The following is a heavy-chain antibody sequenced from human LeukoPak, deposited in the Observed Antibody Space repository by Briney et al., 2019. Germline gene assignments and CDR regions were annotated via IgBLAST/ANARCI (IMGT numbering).Heavy chain of an antibody. J-gene: IGHJ4*02. CDR1: GFTFSSYS. CDR2: ISSSSSYI. CDR3: ARDITIRMVPFDY. V-gene: IGHV3-21*01. Sequence: GGSLRLXCAASGFTFSSYSMNWVRPAPGKGLEWVSSISSSSSYIYYADSVKGRFTISRDNAKNSLYLQMNSLRAEDTAVYYCARDITIRMVPFDYWGQGTLVTVSS. D-gene: IGHD1-20*01.